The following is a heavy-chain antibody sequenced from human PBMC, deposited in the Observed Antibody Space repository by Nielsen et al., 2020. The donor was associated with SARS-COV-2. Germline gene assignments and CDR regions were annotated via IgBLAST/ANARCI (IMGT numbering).Heavy chain of an antibody. CDR3: ARGDLVVVPSPILGLGPFFYYFYLDV. V-gene: IGHV4-39*02. CDR2: VSYSGST. D-gene: IGHD2-2*01. J-gene: IGHJ6*03. Sequence: SETLSLTCSVSGGSITSNSYFWGWIRKPPGKGLEWIGSVSYSGSTYYNPSLKTRVIVSLDKSNNHLSLQLNSVTAADTAVYFCARGDLVVVPSPILGLGPFFYYFYLDVWGKGTTVTVSS. CDR1: GGSITSNSYF.